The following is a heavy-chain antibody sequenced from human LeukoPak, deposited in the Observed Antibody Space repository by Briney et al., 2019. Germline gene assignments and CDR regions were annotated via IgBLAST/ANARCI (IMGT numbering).Heavy chain of an antibody. J-gene: IGHJ4*02. D-gene: IGHD4-23*01. CDR2: ISSDGSP. CDR3: VRGNDYGGPHY. CDR1: GFTFGTSV. V-gene: IGHV3-64*04. Sequence: GVSLRLSCSASGFTFGTSVMHWVRQTPGKGLEYVSVISSDGSPYYADSVEGRFTISRDNGKNTLFLQMNSLRAEDAAVYYCVRGNDYGGPHYWGQGTLVTVSS.